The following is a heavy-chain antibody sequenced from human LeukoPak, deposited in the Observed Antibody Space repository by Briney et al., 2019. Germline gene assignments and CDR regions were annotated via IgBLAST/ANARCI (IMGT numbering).Heavy chain of an antibody. CDR3: ARLTMVRGVDC. J-gene: IGHJ4*02. CDR1: GRSISSGNYY. D-gene: IGHD3-10*01. V-gene: IGHV4-39*01. Sequence: PSETLSLTCTVSGRSISSGNYYWGWIRQPPGKGLEWIGSIFYTGSTYYNPSLKSRVTVSVDTSKNQFSLKLNSVTAADTAVYYCARLTMVRGVDCWGQGTLVTVSS. CDR2: IFYTGST.